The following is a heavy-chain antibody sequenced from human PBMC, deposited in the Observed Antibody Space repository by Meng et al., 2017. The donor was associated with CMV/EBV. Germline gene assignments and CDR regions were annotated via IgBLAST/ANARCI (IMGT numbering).Heavy chain of an antibody. D-gene: IGHD3-22*01. CDR2: IYYSGNT. CDR3: ARDQRDSSGYYFDY. CDR1: GSSNSSGGYY. J-gene: IGHJ4*02. Sequence: SGSSNSSGGYYWSWIRQHTGKGLEWIGYIYYSGNTYYTPSLESRVTISVDKSKNQFSLKLSSVNAADTAVYYCARDQRDSSGYYFDYWGQGTLVTVSS. V-gene: IGHV4-31*02.